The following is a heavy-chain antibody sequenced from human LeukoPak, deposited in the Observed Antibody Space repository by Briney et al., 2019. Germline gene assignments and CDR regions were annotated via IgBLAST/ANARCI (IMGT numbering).Heavy chain of an antibody. V-gene: IGHV3-15*01. J-gene: IGHJ5*01. Sequence: GGSLRLSCAASGFNFSNYAMSWVRQAPGKGLEYIGHIKTKTEGKTTDYAAHGKGRFTVSRDDSKNTVYMQMNSLKTEDTAVYYCTTRLTWGHGTLVTVSS. CDR1: GFNFSNYA. CDR3: TTRLT. CDR2: IKTKTEGKTT.